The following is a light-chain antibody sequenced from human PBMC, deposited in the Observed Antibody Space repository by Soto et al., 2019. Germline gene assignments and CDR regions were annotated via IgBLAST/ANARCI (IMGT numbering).Light chain of an antibody. J-gene: IGKJ2*01. CDR1: QSVSSSY. V-gene: IGKV3-20*01. CDR3: QQYGSSPPYT. CDR2: GAS. Sequence: EIGLTQSPGTLSLSPGERATLSCRARQSVSSSYLAWYQQTPGQAPRLLIYGASSRATGIPDRFSGSGSGTDFTLNIRRLEPEDFAVYYGQQYGSSPPYTCGQGTKLEI.